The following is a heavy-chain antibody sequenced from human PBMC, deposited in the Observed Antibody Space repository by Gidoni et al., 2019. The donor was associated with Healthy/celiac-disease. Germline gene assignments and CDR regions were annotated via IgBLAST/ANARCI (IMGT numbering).Heavy chain of an antibody. V-gene: IGHV4-34*01. CDR3: AIRSGYSYGQFDY. CDR2: INHSGST. D-gene: IGHD5-18*01. CDR1: GGSFSGYY. J-gene: IGHJ4*02. Sequence: QVQLQQWGAGLLKPSETLSLTCAVYGGSFSGYYWSWSRQPPGKGLEWIGEINHSGSTNYNPSLKSRVTISVDTSKNQFSLKLSSVTAAGTAVYYCAIRSGYSYGQFDYWGQGTLVTVSS.